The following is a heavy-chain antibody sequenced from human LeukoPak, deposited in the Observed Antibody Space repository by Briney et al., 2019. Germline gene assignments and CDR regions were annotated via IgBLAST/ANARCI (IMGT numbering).Heavy chain of an antibody. D-gene: IGHD5-12*01. Sequence: GASVKVSCKASGYTFTSYGISWVRQAPGQGLEWMGWISAYNGNTNYAQTLQGRVTMTTDTSTSTAYMELRSLRSDDTAVYYCARWGSGYDSRYYFDYWGQGTLVTVSS. V-gene: IGHV1-18*04. CDR1: GYTFTSYG. CDR3: ARWGSGYDSRYYFDY. CDR2: ISAYNGNT. J-gene: IGHJ4*02.